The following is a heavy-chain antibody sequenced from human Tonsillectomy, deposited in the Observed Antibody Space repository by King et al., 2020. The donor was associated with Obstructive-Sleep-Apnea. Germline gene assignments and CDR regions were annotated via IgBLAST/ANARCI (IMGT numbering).Heavy chain of an antibody. CDR1: GFTFSSYA. J-gene: IGHJ2*01. V-gene: IGHV3-30*04. Sequence: QLVQSGGGVVQPGRSLRLSCAASGFTFSSYAIHWVRQAPGKGLEWVAVISDDGSNTYYADSVKDRFTTSRDNSKSTLFLQMNSLRAEDTAVYYCARARDILLWFGELLAGYFDLWGRGTLVTVSS. CDR3: ARARDILLWFGELLAGYFDL. D-gene: IGHD3-10*01. CDR2: ISDDGSNT.